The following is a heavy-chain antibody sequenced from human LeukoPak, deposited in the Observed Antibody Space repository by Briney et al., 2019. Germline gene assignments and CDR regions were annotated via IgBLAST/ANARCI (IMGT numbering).Heavy chain of an antibody. V-gene: IGHV3-53*01. CDR3: ARLSGGDY. D-gene: IGHD3-10*01. Sequence: ETLSLTCTVSGGSISSGGYYWSWVRQAPGKGLEWVSVIYSGGSTYYADSVKGRFTISRDNSKNTLYLQMNSLRAEDTAVYYCARLSGGDYWSQGTLVTVSS. CDR1: GGSISSGGYY. J-gene: IGHJ4*02. CDR2: IYSGGST.